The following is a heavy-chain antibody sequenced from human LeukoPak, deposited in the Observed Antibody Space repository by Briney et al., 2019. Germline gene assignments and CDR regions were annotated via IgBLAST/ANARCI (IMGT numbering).Heavy chain of an antibody. J-gene: IGHJ1*01. CDR3: ARTYYYGSGSYRPPRGYFQR. D-gene: IGHD3-10*01. Sequence: SETLSLTCAVYGGSFSGYYWSGIRQPPGKGLEWIGEINHSGSTNYNPSPKSRVTISVDTSKNQFSLKLSSVTAADTAVYYCARTYYYGSGSYRPPRGYFQRWGQGTLVTVSS. CDR1: GGSFSGYY. CDR2: INHSGST. V-gene: IGHV4-34*01.